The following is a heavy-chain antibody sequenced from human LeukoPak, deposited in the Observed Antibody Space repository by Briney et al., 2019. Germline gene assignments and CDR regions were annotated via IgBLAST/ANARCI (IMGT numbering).Heavy chain of an antibody. Sequence: SETLSLTCAVYGGSFSGYYWSWIRQPPGKGLEWIGEINHSGSTNYNPSLKSRVTISVDTSKNQFSLKLSSVTAADTAVYYCARGRMWLRAYYYYYMDVWGKGTTVTVSS. V-gene: IGHV4-34*01. CDR1: GGSFSGYY. CDR2: INHSGST. J-gene: IGHJ6*03. CDR3: ARGRMWLRAYYYYYMDV. D-gene: IGHD5-12*01.